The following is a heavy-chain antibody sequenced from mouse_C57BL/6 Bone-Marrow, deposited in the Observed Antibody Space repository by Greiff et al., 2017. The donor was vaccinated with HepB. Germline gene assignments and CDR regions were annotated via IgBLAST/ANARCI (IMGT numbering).Heavy chain of an antibody. CDR1: GYTFTSYW. CDR3: AREGLITFDV. J-gene: IGHJ1*03. D-gene: IGHD1-1*01. V-gene: IGHV1-69*01. CDR2: IDPSDSYT. Sequence: VQLQQPGAELVMPGASVKLSCKASGYTFTSYWMHWVKQRPGQGLEWIGEIDPSDSYTNYNQKFKGKSTLTVDKSSSTAYMQLSSPTSEDSAVYYCAREGLITFDVWGTGTTVTVSS.